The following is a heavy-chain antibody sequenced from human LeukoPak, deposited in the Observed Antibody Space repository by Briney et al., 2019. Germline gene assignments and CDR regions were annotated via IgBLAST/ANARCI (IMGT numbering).Heavy chain of an antibody. J-gene: IGHJ4*02. Sequence: GGSLRLSCAASGFTFSSYGIHWVRQAPGKGLEWVSYISSSGSTIYYADSVKGRFTISRDNAKNSLYLQMNSLRAEDTAVYYCAREGGRGYSYGFDYWGQGTLVTVSS. D-gene: IGHD5-18*01. CDR2: ISSSGSTI. V-gene: IGHV3-48*04. CDR3: AREGGRGYSYGFDY. CDR1: GFTFSSYG.